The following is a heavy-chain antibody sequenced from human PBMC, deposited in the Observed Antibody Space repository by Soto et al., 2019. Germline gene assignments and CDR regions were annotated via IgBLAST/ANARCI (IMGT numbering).Heavy chain of an antibody. D-gene: IGHD2-21*01. V-gene: IGHV4-30-2*01. CDR3: ARSDGDNSPVDY. CDR2: IYHSGTT. Sequence: PSETLSLTCAVSGGSISSGGYSWSWIRQPPGKGLEWIGYIYHSGTTYYNPSLKSRVTISVDRSKNQFSLKLSSVTAADTAVYYCARSDGDNSPVDYWGQGTLVTVSS. CDR1: GGSISSGGYS. J-gene: IGHJ4*02.